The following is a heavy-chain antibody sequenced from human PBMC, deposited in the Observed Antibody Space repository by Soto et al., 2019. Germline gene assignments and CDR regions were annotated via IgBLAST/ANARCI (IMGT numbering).Heavy chain of an antibody. V-gene: IGHV4-59*01. J-gene: IGHJ4*02. CDR3: ARVGPLRNLDY. Sequence: PSETLSLTCTVSGGSISSYYWSWIRQPPGKGLEWIGYIYYSGSTNYNPSLKSRVTISVDTSKNQFSLKLSSVTAADTAVYYCARVGPLRNLDYWGQGTLVTVSS. CDR2: IYYSGST. CDR1: GGSISSYY.